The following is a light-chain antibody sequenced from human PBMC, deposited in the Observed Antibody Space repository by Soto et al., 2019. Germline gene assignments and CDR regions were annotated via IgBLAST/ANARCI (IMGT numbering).Light chain of an antibody. CDR1: QSISSW. CDR3: QQSYSSSPIT. Sequence: DIQMTQSPSTLSASVGDRVTITCRASQSISSWLAWYQHKPGKAPRLXXSAASRLQSGVPPRFSGSGSGTEFTLTINSLRPEDFASYYCQQSYSSSPITFGPGTRLEIK. CDR2: AAS. V-gene: IGKV1-39*01. J-gene: IGKJ5*01.